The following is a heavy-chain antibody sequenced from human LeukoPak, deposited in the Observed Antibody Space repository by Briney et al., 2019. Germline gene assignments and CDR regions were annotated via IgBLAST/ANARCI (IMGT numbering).Heavy chain of an antibody. CDR3: ARDKSYGDSEDF. Sequence: PGGSLRPSCSASGFIFSNYWMSWVRQAPGKGLEWVANMKQDGREKYYVDSVKGRFTISRDNAKNSLSLQMNSLTAEDTAVYYCARDKSYGDSEDFWGQGTLVTVSS. D-gene: IGHD4-17*01. J-gene: IGHJ4*02. CDR1: GFIFSNYW. CDR2: MKQDGREK. V-gene: IGHV3-7*05.